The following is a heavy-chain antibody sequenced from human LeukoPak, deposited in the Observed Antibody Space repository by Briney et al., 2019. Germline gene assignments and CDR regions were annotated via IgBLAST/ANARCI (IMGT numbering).Heavy chain of an antibody. Sequence: PGGSLRLSCAASGFIFSNYAMSWVRQAPGKGLEWVANIKQDGSEKYYVDSVKGRFTISRDNAKNSLYLQMNSLRAEDTAVYYCAATLTVTTGSAYYGMDVWGQGTTVTVSS. CDR1: GFIFSNYA. V-gene: IGHV3-7*01. J-gene: IGHJ6*02. D-gene: IGHD4-17*01. CDR2: IKQDGSEK. CDR3: AATLTVTTGSAYYGMDV.